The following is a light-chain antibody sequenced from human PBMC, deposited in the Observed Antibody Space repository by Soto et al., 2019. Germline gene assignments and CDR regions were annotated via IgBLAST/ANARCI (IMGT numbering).Light chain of an antibody. CDR2: KAS. CDR3: QHYNSYSEA. CDR1: QTISSW. J-gene: IGKJ1*01. Sequence: IEIAQCPSNLSAYVGDRVTITCRTSQTISSWLAWYQQKPGKAPKILIYKASTLKSGVPSRFRGSGSGTECTLTISRLQPDDVETDYCQHYNSYSEAFGQGTQVEIK. V-gene: IGKV1-5*03.